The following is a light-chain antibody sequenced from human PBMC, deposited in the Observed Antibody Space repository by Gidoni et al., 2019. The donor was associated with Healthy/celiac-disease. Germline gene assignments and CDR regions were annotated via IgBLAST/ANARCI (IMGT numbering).Light chain of an antibody. V-gene: IGKV1-39*01. CDR3: QQSYSTPLT. CDR2: AAS. CDR1: QSISSY. Sequence: DIQMTQSPSSLSASVGDRVTITCRASQSISSYLNWYQQKPGNAPKRLIYAASSLQSGVPSRFSGGGSGTDFTLTISGLQPEEFATYYCQQSYSTPLTFGPGTKVDIK. J-gene: IGKJ3*01.